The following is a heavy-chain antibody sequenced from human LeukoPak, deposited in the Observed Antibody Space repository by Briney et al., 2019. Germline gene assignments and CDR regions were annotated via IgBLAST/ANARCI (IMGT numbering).Heavy chain of an antibody. Sequence: ASVKVSCKASGYTFTGYYMHWVRQAPGQGLEWMGRINPNSGGTNYAQKFQGRVTMTRDTSISTAYMELSRLRSDDTAVYYCARDLFYSVSGTYYNVGRVFNYWGQGTLVTVSS. J-gene: IGHJ4*02. D-gene: IGHD3-10*01. CDR3: ARDLFYSVSGTYYNVGRVFNY. CDR1: GYTFTGYY. V-gene: IGHV1-2*06. CDR2: INPNSGGT.